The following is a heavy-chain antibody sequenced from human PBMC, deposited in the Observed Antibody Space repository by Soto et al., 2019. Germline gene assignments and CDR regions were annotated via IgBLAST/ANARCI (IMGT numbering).Heavy chain of an antibody. CDR2: IYYSGST. V-gene: IGHV4-61*01. Sequence: SETLSLTCTVSGGSVSSGSYYWSWIRQPPGKGLEWIGYIYYSGSTNYNPSLKSRVTISVDTSKNQFSLKLSSVTAADTAVYYCARGGGILELGLVYWGQGTLVTVSS. CDR3: ARGGGILELGLVY. J-gene: IGHJ4*02. CDR1: GGSVSSGSYY. D-gene: IGHD1-1*01.